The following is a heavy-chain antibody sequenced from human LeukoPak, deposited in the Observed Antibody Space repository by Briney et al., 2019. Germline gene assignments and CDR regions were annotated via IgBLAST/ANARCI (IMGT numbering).Heavy chain of an antibody. CDR2: ISSRSSTI. CDR3: ARGDERFLEWLLSTFDY. D-gene: IGHD3-3*01. CDR1: GFTFSSYS. Sequence: GGSLRLSCAASGFTFSSYSMNWVRQAPGKGLEWVSYISSRSSTIYYADSVKGRFTISRDNAKNSLYLQMNSLRAEDTAVYYRARGDERFLEWLLSTFDYWGQGTLVTVSS. J-gene: IGHJ4*02. V-gene: IGHV3-48*01.